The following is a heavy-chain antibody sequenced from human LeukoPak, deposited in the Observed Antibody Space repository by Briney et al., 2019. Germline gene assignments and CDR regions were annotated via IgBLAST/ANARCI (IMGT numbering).Heavy chain of an antibody. CDR2: INPNSGGT. D-gene: IGHD3-22*01. CDR1: GYTFTSYY. J-gene: IGHJ3*02. Sequence: GASVKVSCKASGYTFTSYYMHWVRQAPGQGLEWMGWINPNSGGTNYAQKFQGRVTMTRDTSISTAYMELSRLRSDDAAVYYCARPNYYDSSGKDAFDIWGQGTMVTVSS. V-gene: IGHV1-2*02. CDR3: ARPNYYDSSGKDAFDI.